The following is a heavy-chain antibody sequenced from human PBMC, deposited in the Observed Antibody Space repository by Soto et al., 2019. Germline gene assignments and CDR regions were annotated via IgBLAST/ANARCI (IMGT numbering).Heavy chain of an antibody. CDR3: ARLDGNYDFWSGYLDY. CDR2: ISSSGSTI. D-gene: IGHD3-3*01. J-gene: IGHJ4*02. V-gene: IGHV3-11*01. CDR1: GFTVSDYY. Sequence: GGSLRLSCAASGFTVSDYYMSWIRQAPGKGLEWVSYISSSGSTIYYADSVKGRFTISRDNAKNSLYLQMNSLRAEDTAVYYCARLDGNYDFWSGYLDYWGQGTLVTVSS.